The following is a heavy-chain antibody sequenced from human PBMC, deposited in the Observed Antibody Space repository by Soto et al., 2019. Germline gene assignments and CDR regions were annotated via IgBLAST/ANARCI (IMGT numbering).Heavy chain of an antibody. CDR2: IYHSGST. J-gene: IGHJ4*02. D-gene: IGHD2-21*02. V-gene: IGHV4-38-2*01. CDR3: ARVQHVAVVTAISGYFDY. CDR1: GYSISSGYY. Sequence: SETLSLTCAVSGYSISSGYYWGWIRQPPGKGLEWIGSIYHSGSTYYNPSLKSRVTISVDTSKNQFSLKLSSVTAADTAVYYCARVQHVAVVTAISGYFDYWGQGTLVT.